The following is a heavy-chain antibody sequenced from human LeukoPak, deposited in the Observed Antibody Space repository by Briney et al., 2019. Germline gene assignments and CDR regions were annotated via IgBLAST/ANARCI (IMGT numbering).Heavy chain of an antibody. J-gene: IGHJ4*02. CDR1: GFTFDDYA. D-gene: IGHD3-22*01. CDR3: AKDIAMIPRAPFDY. CDR2: ISWNSGSI. Sequence: GRSLRLSCAASGFTFDDYAMHWVRQAPGKGLEWVSGISWNSGSIGYADSVKGRFTISRDNAKNSLYLQMNSLRAEDMALYYCAKDIAMIPRAPFDYWGQGTLVTVSS. V-gene: IGHV3-9*03.